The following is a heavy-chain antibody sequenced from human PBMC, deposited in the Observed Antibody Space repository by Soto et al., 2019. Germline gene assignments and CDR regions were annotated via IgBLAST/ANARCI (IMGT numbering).Heavy chain of an antibody. CDR1: GGSIISSSYY. D-gene: IGHD5-18*01. CDR3: ARRPGYTAMVDY. Sequence: QLQLQASGPGLVKPSETLSLTCTVSGGSIISSSYYWGWIRPPPGKWLGWIGSIYYSGSTYYNPSLKSRGSISVDTSKDPFTLDLSSVPAADTAVYYCARRPGYTAMVDYWGQGTLVTVSS. V-gene: IGHV4-39*01. CDR2: IYYSGST. J-gene: IGHJ4*02.